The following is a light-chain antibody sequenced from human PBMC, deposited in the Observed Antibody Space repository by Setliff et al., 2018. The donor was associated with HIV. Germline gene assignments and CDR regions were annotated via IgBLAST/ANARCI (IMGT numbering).Light chain of an antibody. CDR3: CSYGRGDIWR. CDR1: SSDVGSPLSS. Sequence: QSVLTQPASLSGSPGQSINISCTGSSSDVGSPLSSVSWYQQNPGEVPKLLIYEVTRRHSGISDRFSASKSGNTASLTISGLLTEDEAAYDCCSYGRGDIWRFGGGTKVTVL. J-gene: IGLJ2*01. V-gene: IGLV2-23*02. CDR2: EVT.